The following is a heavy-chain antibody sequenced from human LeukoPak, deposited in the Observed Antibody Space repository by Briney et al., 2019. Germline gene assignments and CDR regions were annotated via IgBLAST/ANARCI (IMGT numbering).Heavy chain of an antibody. D-gene: IGHD3/OR15-3a*01. J-gene: IGHJ4*02. CDR3: AKDSGLEGVNY. Sequence: GGSLRLSCAASGFTFSSYAMSWVRQAPGKGLEWVSAISGSGGSTYYADSVKGRFTISRDNSKYTLYLQVNSLRAEDTAVYYCAKDSGLEGVNYWGQGTLVTVPS. V-gene: IGHV3-23*01. CDR2: ISGSGGST. CDR1: GFTFSSYA.